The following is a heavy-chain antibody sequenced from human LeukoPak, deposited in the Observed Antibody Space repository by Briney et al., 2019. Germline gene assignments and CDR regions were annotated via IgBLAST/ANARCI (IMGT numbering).Heavy chain of an antibody. V-gene: IGHV3-7*01. CDR3: ARGHYGLDV. CDR2: INVDGSEK. CDR1: GFTFNSHW. Sequence: GGSLRLSCAASGFTFNSHWMTWVRQAPGKGPEWVAHINVDGSEKDFLDSVRGRFTISRDNSKNSVYLQMNTLRVEDTAVYHCARGHYGLDVWGQGTTVTVSS. J-gene: IGHJ6*02.